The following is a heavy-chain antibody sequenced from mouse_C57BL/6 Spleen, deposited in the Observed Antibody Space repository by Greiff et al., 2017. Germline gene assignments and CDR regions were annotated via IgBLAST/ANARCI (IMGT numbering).Heavy chain of an antibody. CDR2: INPSSGYT. J-gene: IGHJ4*01. CDR1: GYTFTSYW. CDR3: AREVYYDENALDY. D-gene: IGHD2-4*01. Sequence: VKLMESGAELAKPGASVKLSCKASGYTFTSYWMHWVKQRPGQGLEWIGYINPSSGYTKYNQKFKDKATLTADKSSSTAYMQMSSLTYEDSAVYYCAREVYYDENALDYWGQGTSVTVSS. V-gene: IGHV1-7*01.